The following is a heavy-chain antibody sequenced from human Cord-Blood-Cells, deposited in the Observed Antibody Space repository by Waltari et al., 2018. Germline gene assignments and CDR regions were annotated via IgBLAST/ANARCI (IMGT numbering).Heavy chain of an antibody. J-gene: IGHJ3*02. CDR3: ALGPTYSSSSFAFDI. D-gene: IGHD6-6*01. CDR2: IIPILGIA. CDR1: GGTFSSYP. V-gene: IGHV1-69*09. Sequence: VQLVQSGAEVKKPGSSVKVSCKASGGTFSSYPSSCVRQHPGQGLEWMGRIIPILGIANYAQKFQGRVTITADKSTSTAYMELSSLRSEDTAVYYCALGPTYSSSSFAFDIWGQGTMVTVSS.